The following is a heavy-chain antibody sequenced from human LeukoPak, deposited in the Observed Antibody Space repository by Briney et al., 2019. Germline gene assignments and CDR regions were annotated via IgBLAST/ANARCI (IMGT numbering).Heavy chain of an antibody. J-gene: IGHJ4*02. D-gene: IGHD2-2*01. V-gene: IGHV1-2*02. CDR2: INPNSGGT. CDR1: GGTFSSYA. CDR3: ARGGVVVPAPFDY. Sequence: ASVKVSCKASGGTFSSYAISWVRQAPGQGLEGMGWINPNSGGTNYAQKFQGRVTMTRDTSISTAYMELSRLRSDDTAVYYCARGGVVVPAPFDYWGQGTLVTVSS.